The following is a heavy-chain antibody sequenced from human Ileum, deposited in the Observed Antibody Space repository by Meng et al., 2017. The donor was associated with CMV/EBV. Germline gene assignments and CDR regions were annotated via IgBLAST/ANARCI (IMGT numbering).Heavy chain of an antibody. V-gene: IGHV3-23*01. CDR3: APVGGWGTGTPTTMIT. J-gene: IGHJ5*01. Sequence: GGSLKISCAASGFTFSTYTMSWVRQAPGKGPEWVSAISIGGDRTSYTDSVKGRFTISRDNSKNTVYLQMNALRAEDTAIYYCAPVGGWGTGTPTTMITWGQGTPVTVSS. CDR1: GFTFSTYT. D-gene: IGHD4-17*01. CDR2: ISIGGDRT.